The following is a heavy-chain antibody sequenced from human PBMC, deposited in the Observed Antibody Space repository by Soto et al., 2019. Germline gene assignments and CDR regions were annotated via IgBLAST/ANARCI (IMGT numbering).Heavy chain of an antibody. Sequence: SETLSLTCNVSGDSISGGAYYWTWIRQRPGKGPEWIGFLFYSGTTYYNPSLKSRVSISGDTSKNQFSLRLTSVTAADTAVYFCARALRVATFSSWGQGVLVTVSS. J-gene: IGHJ4*02. CDR2: LFYSGTT. V-gene: IGHV4-31*03. CDR3: ARALRVATFSS. D-gene: IGHD5-12*01. CDR1: GDSISGGAYY.